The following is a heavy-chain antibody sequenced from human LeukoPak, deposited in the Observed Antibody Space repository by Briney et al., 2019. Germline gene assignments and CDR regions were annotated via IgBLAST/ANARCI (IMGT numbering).Heavy chain of an antibody. CDR1: EFTFSSYW. J-gene: IGHJ4*02. CDR3: ARAGLWFGESKRSFDY. CDR2: IKQDGSEK. D-gene: IGHD3-10*01. V-gene: IGHV3-7*01. Sequence: GGSRRLSCAASEFTFSSYWMSWARQAPGKGLEWVANIKQDGSEKYYVDSVKGRFTISRDNAKNSLYLQMNSLRAEDTAVYYCARAGLWFGESKRSFDYWGQGTLVTVSS.